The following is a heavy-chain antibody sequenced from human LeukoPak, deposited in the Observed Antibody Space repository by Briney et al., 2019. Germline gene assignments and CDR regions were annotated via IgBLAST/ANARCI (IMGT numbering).Heavy chain of an antibody. J-gene: IGHJ3*02. CDR1: GYTFTGYY. CDR3: ARDRPAYYDYVWGSYRIGAFDI. V-gene: IGHV1-2*02. D-gene: IGHD3-16*02. Sequence: ASVKVSCKASGYTFTGYYMHWVRQAPGQGLEWMGWINPNSGGTNYAQKFQGRVTMTRDTSISTAYMELSSLRSEDTAVYYCARDRPAYYDYVWGSYRIGAFDIWGQGTMVTVSS. CDR2: INPNSGGT.